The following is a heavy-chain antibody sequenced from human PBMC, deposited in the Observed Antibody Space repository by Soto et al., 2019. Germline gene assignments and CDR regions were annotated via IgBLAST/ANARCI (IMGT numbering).Heavy chain of an antibody. CDR1: GYTFTSYY. V-gene: IGHV1-46*01. Sequence: GGSVNVSCKASGYTFTSYYMHWVRQAPGQGLEWMGIINPSGGSKSYAQKFQGRVTMTRDTSTSTVYMELSSLRSEDTAVYYCATGLYHVDPFWTPLGTYYPGMDVWGKGRTVTDSP. J-gene: IGHJ6*04. CDR3: ATGLYHVDPFWTPLGTYYPGMDV. CDR2: INPSGGSK. D-gene: IGHD2-2*02.